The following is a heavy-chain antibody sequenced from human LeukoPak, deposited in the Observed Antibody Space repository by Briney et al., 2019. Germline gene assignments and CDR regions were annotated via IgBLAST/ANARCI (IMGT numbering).Heavy chain of an antibody. D-gene: IGHD1-26*01. CDR3: ARDRIVGATILFYYYYMDV. CDR1: GYTFTSYY. J-gene: IGHJ6*03. Sequence: GASVKVSCKASGYTFTSYYMHWVRQAPGQGLEWMGIINPSGGSTSYAQKFQGRVTMTRDTSTSTVYTELSSLRSEDTAVYYCARDRIVGATILFYYYYMDVWGKGTTVTVSS. V-gene: IGHV1-46*01. CDR2: INPSGGST.